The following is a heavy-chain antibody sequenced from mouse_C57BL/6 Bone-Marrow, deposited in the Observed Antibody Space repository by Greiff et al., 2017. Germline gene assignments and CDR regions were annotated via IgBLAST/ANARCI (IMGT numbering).Heavy chain of an antibody. CDR2: ISSGGDYI. CDR1: GFTFSSYA. V-gene: IGHV5-9-1*02. J-gene: IGHJ3*01. D-gene: IGHD2-14*01. Sequence: EVKLVESGEGLVKPGGSLKLSCAASGFTFSSYAMSWVRQTPEKRLEWVAYISSGGDYIYYADTVKGRFTISRDNARNTRYLQMSSLKSEDTAMYYCTREGSDRPFAYWGQGTLVTVSA. CDR3: TREGSDRPFAY.